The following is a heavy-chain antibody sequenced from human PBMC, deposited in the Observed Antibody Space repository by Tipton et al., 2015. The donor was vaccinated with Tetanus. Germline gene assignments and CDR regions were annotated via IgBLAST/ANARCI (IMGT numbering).Heavy chain of an antibody. CDR3: ARTGSPFYY. J-gene: IGHJ4*02. Sequence: QLVQSGAEVKKPGESLKISCKTSGYTFTNFWIGWVRQMPGKGLEWMGIIYPGDSRVIYSPSFQGHVPISADKSITTAYLHWSSLQASDTAMYFCARTGSPFYYWGQGTPITVSS. V-gene: IGHV5-51*01. CDR2: IYPGDSRV. CDR1: GYTFTNFW. D-gene: IGHD3-10*01.